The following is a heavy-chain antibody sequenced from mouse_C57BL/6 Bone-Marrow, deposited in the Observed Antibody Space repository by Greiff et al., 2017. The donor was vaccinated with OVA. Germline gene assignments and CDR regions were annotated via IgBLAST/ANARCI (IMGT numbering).Heavy chain of an antibody. CDR1: GYTFTSYW. Sequence: VQLQQPGAELVRPGSSVKLSCKASGYTFTSYWMHWVKQRPIQGLEWIGNIDPSDSETHYNQKFKDKATLTVDKSSSTAYMQLSSLTSEDSAVYYCARRTGTDDYAMDYWGQGTSVTVSS. J-gene: IGHJ4*01. D-gene: IGHD4-1*01. CDR3: ARRTGTDDYAMDY. V-gene: IGHV1-52*01. CDR2: IDPSDSET.